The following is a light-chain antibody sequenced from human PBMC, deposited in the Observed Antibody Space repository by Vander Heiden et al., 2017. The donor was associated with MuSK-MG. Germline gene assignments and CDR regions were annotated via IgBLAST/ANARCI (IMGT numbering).Light chain of an antibody. Sequence: DIQMPQYPSTLSASVGDRVTINCWASQSHSSWLDWYQQKPWKAPKLLIYKASSLESGVPSRLSGSGSGTDFTLTISSLQPDDFATYYCQQYNSYPWTSGQGSKVEIK. J-gene: IGKJ1*01. CDR2: KAS. CDR1: QSHSSW. CDR3: QQYNSYPWT. V-gene: IGKV1-5*03.